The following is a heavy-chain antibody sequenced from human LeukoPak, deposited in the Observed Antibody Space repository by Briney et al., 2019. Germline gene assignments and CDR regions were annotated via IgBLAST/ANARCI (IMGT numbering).Heavy chain of an antibody. CDR3: ARGGNYDILTGYIFDC. D-gene: IGHD3-9*01. J-gene: IGHJ4*02. CDR2: IKHDGRDK. CDR1: GFTFSNYW. V-gene: IGHV3-7*03. Sequence: GGSLRLSCAASGFTFSNYWMSWVRQAPGKGLEWVANIKHDGRDKHYVDSVKGRFTIARDSAKNSLNLQMNSLRAEDTAVYYCARGGNYDILTGYIFDCWGQGTLVTVSS.